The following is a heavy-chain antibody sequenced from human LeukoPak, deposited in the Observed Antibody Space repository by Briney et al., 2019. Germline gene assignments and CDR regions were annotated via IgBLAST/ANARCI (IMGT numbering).Heavy chain of an antibody. CDR2: IYTSGST. J-gene: IGHJ3*02. CDR3: ARRGGGYCSSTSCPAHAFDI. D-gene: IGHD2-2*01. CDR1: GGSISSGSYY. Sequence: SQTLSLTCTVSGGSISSGSYYWSWIRQPAGKGLEWIGRIYTSGSTNYNPSLKSRFTISVDTSKNQFSLKLSSVTAADTAVYYCARRGGGYCSSTSCPAHAFDIWGQGTMVTVSS. V-gene: IGHV4-61*02.